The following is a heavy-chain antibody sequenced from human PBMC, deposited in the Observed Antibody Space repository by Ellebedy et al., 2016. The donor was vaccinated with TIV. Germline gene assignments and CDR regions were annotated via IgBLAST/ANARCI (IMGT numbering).Heavy chain of an antibody. CDR1: GDSIRNSRYY. CDR2: VYYNGNT. Sequence: MPSETLSLTCTVSGDSIRNSRYYWGWIRQPPGKGLEWIGSVYYNGNTYYNPSLKSRVSITVDPSNNQFSLRLRSVTAADTAVYYCARHEYYYGSGSYYNWWYFDYWGQGTLVTVSS. D-gene: IGHD3-10*01. CDR3: ARHEYYYGSGSYYNWWYFDY. J-gene: IGHJ4*02. V-gene: IGHV4-39*01.